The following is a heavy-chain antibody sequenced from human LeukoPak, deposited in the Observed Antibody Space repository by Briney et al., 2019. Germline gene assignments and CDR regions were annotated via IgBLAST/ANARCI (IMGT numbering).Heavy chain of an antibody. Sequence: SETLSLTCTVSGYSISSGYYGGWIRQPPGKGLEWIGSIYHSGSTYYNPSLKSRVTISVDTSKNQFSLKLSSVTAADTAVYYCARNGAGYYYYMDVWGKGTTVTVSS. J-gene: IGHJ6*03. CDR3: ARNGAGYYYYMDV. CDR1: GYSISSGYY. CDR2: IYHSGST. D-gene: IGHD1-1*01. V-gene: IGHV4-38-2*02.